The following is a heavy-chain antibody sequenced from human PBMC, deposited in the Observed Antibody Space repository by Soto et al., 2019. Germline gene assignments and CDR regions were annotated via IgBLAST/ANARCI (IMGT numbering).Heavy chain of an antibody. V-gene: IGHV4-34*01. J-gene: IGHJ6*02. CDR1: GGSFSGYY. CDR3: AGPFDWAYYYYGMDV. Sequence: SETLSLTCAVYGGSFSGYYWSWIRQPPGKGLEWIGEINHSGSTNYNPSIKSRVTISVDTSKNQFSLKLSSVTAADTAVYYCAGPFDWAYYYYGMDVWGQGTTVTVSS. D-gene: IGHD3-9*01. CDR2: INHSGST.